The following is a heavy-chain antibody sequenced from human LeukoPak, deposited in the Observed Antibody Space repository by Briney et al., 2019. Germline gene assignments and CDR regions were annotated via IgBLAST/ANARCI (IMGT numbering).Heavy chain of an antibody. CDR2: IYHSGST. D-gene: IGHD4-23*01. CDR3: ARGYGDNSGAFDI. CDR1: GGSISSSNW. V-gene: IGHV4-4*02. J-gene: IGHJ3*02. Sequence: SGTLSLTCSVSGGSISSSNWWSWVRQPPEKGLEWIGEIYHSGSTNYNPSLKSRVTISIDKSKNQFSLKLTSVTAADTAVYFCARGYGDNSGAFDIWGQGTLVTVSS.